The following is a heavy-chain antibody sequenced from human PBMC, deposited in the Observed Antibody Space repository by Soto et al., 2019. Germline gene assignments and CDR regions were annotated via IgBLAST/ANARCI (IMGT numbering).Heavy chain of an antibody. CDR3: ASLNNWSSGDGRIDV. CDR1: GGTFNTYT. Sequence: QVQLVQSGAEVNKPGSSVKVSCTASGGTFNTYTISWVRQVPGQGLEWMGGIMPLYAKPTYAQTFQGRLMIAADEQTNTVYMELSSLRSEDTALYYCASLNNWSSGDGRIDVWGRGTAVSVSS. V-gene: IGHV1-69*01. J-gene: IGHJ6*02. CDR2: IMPLYAKP. D-gene: IGHD1-20*01.